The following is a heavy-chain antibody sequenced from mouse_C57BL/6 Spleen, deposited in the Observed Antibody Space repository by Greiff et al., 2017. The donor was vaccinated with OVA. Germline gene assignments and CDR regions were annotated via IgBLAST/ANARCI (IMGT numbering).Heavy chain of an antibody. D-gene: IGHD1-1*01. CDR2: ISDGGSYT. Sequence: EVKLMESGGGLVKPGGSLKLSCAASGFTFSSYAMSWVRQTPEKRLEWVATISDGGSYTYYPDNVKGRFTISRDNAKNNLYLQMSHLKSEDTAMYYCARDHYGSSYSYYFDYWGQGTTLTVSS. V-gene: IGHV5-4*01. CDR3: ARDHYGSSYSYYFDY. CDR1: GFTFSSYA. J-gene: IGHJ2*01.